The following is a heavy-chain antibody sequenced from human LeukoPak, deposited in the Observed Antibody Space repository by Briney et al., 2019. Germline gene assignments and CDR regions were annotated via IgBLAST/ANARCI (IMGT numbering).Heavy chain of an antibody. CDR2: INHSGST. CDR1: GGSFSGYY. CDR3: ARRSDTYVLLWFGELENNWFDP. V-gene: IGHV4-34*01. D-gene: IGHD3-10*01. Sequence: MASETLSLTCAVYGGSFSGYYWSWIRQPPGKGLEWIGEINHSGSTNYNPSLKSRVTISVDTSKNQLSLKLSSVTAADTAVYYCARRSDTYVLLWFGELENNWFDPWGQGTLVTVSS. J-gene: IGHJ5*02.